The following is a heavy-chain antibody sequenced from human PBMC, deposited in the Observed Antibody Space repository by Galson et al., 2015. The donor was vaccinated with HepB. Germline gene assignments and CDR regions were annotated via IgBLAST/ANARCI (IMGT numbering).Heavy chain of an antibody. D-gene: IGHD3-22*01. CDR1: GYTFTTYG. CDR3: ARDSGVTSYYDSSGYYYALGY. Sequence: SVKVSCKASGYTFTTYGINWVRQAPGQGLEWMGWISAYNGKTNYAQKLQGRVTMTTDTSTSTAYMELRSLRSDDTAVYYCARDSGVTSYYDSSGYYYALGYWGQGTLVTVSS. CDR2: ISAYNGKT. J-gene: IGHJ4*02. V-gene: IGHV1-18*04.